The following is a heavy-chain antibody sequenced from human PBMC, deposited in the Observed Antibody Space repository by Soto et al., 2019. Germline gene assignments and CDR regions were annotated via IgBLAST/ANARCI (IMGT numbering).Heavy chain of an antibody. CDR2: IYHSGGT. CDR3: ARVHSDFDY. V-gene: IGHV4-61*01. J-gene: IGHJ4*02. CDR1: GGSVSSNSYY. D-gene: IGHD6-13*01. Sequence: LSLTCIVSGGSVSSNSYYWSWIRQPPGKGLEWIGYIYHSGGTNYNPSLKSRVTISVDTSKNQFSLKLNSVTAADTAVYYCARVHSDFDYWGQGTLVTVSS.